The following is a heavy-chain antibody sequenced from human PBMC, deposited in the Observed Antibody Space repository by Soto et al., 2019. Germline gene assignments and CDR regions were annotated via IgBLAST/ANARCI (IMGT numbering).Heavy chain of an antibody. CDR2: IIPILGIA. J-gene: IGHJ5*02. Sequence: QVQLVQSGAEVKKPGSSVKVSCKASGGTFSSYTISWVRQAPGQGLEWMGRIIPILGIANYAQNFQGRVTITADKSTSTAYMELSSLRSEDMAVYYCARSYDFWSGYYSGDWFDPWGQGTLVTVSS. CDR1: GGTFSSYT. D-gene: IGHD3-3*01. CDR3: ARSYDFWSGYYSGDWFDP. V-gene: IGHV1-69*02.